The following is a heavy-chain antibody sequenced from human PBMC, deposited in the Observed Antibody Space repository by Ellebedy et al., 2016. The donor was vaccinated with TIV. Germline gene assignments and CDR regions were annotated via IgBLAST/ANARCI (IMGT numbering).Heavy chain of an antibody. J-gene: IGHJ4*02. CDR3: TKDIKPVAGTPFDF. CDR1: GFTFTNYW. Sequence: GGSLRLSXAGSGFTFTNYWMNWVCQAPGKGLEWVANINQNGSKIYYVDSVKGRFTISRDNAKNSLYLQMDSLRNEDTALYYCTKDIKPVAGTPFDFWGQGTLVTVSS. D-gene: IGHD6-19*01. CDR2: INQNGSKI. V-gene: IGHV3-7*03.